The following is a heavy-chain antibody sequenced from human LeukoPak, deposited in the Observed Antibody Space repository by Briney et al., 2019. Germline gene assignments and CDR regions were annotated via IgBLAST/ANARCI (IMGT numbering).Heavy chain of an antibody. J-gene: IGHJ4*02. CDR3: ARDRGNYDYVWGSYRYTGYFDF. D-gene: IGHD3-16*02. CDR2: ISSSGSTI. V-gene: IGHV3-11*04. Sequence: GGSLRLSCAASGFTFSDYYMSWIRHAPGKGLEWVSYISSSGSTIYYADSVKGRFTISRDNAKNSLYLQMNSLRAEDTAVYYCARDRGNYDYVWGSYRYTGYFDFWGQGTLVTVSS. CDR1: GFTFSDYY.